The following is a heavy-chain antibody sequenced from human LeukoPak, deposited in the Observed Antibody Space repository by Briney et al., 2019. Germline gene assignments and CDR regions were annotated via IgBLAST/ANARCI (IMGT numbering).Heavy chain of an antibody. J-gene: IGHJ4*02. CDR2: VSANGGET. D-gene: IGHD3-3*01. CDR3: AKRYYDFPLDY. Sequence: GGSLRLSCAASGFTFSIYAMNWVRQAPGKGLEWVSSVSANGGETHYADSVKGRFTISRDNSKNTLYLQINNPRVEDTAVYYCAKRYYDFPLDYWGQGTLVTVSS. CDR1: GFTFSIYA. V-gene: IGHV3-23*01.